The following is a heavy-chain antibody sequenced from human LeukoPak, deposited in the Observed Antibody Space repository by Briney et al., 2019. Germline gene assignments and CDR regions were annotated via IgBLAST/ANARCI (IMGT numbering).Heavy chain of an antibody. CDR1: GFTFAVYA. CDR2: INWNSGSI. CDR3: AKSSSYSGYKGDFDY. D-gene: IGHD5-12*01. Sequence: PRRSPRLSCAASGFTFAVYAMHCGPQAPGTGLECVSGINWNSGSIGYADSVKGRFTISRDNAKNSLYLQMNSLRAEDTALYYCAKSSSYSGYKGDFDYWGQGTLVTVSS. V-gene: IGHV3-9*01. J-gene: IGHJ4*02.